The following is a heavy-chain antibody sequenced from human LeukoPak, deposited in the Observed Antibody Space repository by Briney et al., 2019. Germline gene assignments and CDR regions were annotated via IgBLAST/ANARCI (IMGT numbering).Heavy chain of an antibody. CDR1: GFTFSSYG. D-gene: IGHD3-22*01. V-gene: IGHV3-30*03. CDR3: ARVLYDSSNWFDP. CDR2: ISYDGSNK. J-gene: IGHJ5*02. Sequence: GGSLRLSCAASGFTFSSYGMHWVRQAPGKGLEWVAVISYDGSNKYYADSVKGRFTISRDNSKNTLYLQMNSLRAEDTAVYYCARVLYDSSNWFDPWGQGTLVTVSS.